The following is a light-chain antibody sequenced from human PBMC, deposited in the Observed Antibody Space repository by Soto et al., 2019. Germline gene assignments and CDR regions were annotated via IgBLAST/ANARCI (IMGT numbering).Light chain of an antibody. J-gene: IGKJ1*01. V-gene: IGKV3-15*01. CDR1: QSVSSN. Sequence: EIVMTQSPATLSVSPGERATLSCRASQSVSSNLAWYQQKPGQAPMLLIYGASTRATGIPARFSGSGSGTEFTLTISSLQSEDFAVYYCQQYNNWTFGQGTKVEIK. CDR2: GAS. CDR3: QQYNNWT.